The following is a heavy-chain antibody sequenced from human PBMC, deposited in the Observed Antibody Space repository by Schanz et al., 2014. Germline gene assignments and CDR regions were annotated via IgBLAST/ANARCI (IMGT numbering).Heavy chain of an antibody. V-gene: IGHV1-18*04. CDR1: GYTLTTYG. CDR3: ASALTTWGGMDV. Sequence: QVQLVQSGAEVKKPGASVKVSCKASGYTLTTYGITWVRQAPGQGLEWMGWISGYNGNTKYAQKFQGRVTMTTDRSTSTVNMEVRSLRSDDTAVYYCASALTTWGGMDVWGQGTTVTVSS. J-gene: IGHJ6*02. D-gene: IGHD4-4*01. CDR2: ISGYNGNT.